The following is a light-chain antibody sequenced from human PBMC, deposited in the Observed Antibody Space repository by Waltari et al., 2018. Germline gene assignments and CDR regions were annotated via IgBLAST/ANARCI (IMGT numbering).Light chain of an antibody. CDR1: SSDVGGYDF. V-gene: IGLV2-11*01. CDR2: DDN. Sequence: QSALTQPRSVSGSPGQSVTISCTGTSSDVGGYDFVSWYQQPPGKAPKLIIYDDNRRPPGVPYRFSGSKSGNTASLTIAGLQAEDETDYYCCSYAGTYTFVLFGGGTRLTVL. J-gene: IGLJ2*01. CDR3: CSYAGTYTFVL.